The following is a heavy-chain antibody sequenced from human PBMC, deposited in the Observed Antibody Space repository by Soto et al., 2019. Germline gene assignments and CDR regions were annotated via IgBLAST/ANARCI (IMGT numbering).Heavy chain of an antibody. D-gene: IGHD4-17*01. CDR2: ISAYNGNA. CDR1: GYTFTSYG. V-gene: IGHV1-18*01. CDR3: ARTTVTASYYYMDG. Sequence: ASVKVSCKASGYTFTSYGISWVRQAPGQGLEWMGWISAYNGNANYAQKLQGRVTMTTDTSTSTAYMELRSLRSDDTALYYCARTTVTASYYYMDGPGKGSTVTVSS. J-gene: IGHJ6*03.